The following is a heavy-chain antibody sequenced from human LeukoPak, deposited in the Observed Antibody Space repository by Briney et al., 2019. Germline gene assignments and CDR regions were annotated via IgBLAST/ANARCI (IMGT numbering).Heavy chain of an antibody. CDR1: GYTFTGYY. J-gene: IGHJ4*02. Sequence: ASVKVSCKASGYTFTGYYMHWVRQAPRQGLEWMGRINPNSGGTNYAQKFQGRVTMTRDTSISTAYMELSRLRSDDTAVYYCARVDTRSSSSSLLGYWGQGTLVTVSS. CDR3: ARVDTRSSSSSLLGY. V-gene: IGHV1-2*06. CDR2: INPNSGGT. D-gene: IGHD6-6*01.